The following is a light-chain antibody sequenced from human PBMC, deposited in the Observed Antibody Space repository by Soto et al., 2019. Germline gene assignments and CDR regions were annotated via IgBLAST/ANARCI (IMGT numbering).Light chain of an antibody. V-gene: IGKV3-11*01. CDR2: DAS. CDR1: QSVSSY. J-gene: IGKJ2*01. Sequence: EIVLTQSPATLSLSPGERATLSCRASQSVSSYLAWYQQKPGQAPRLLIYDASNSATGIPARFSGSGSWTGFTLTISGVEGKDCVVYEGQQRSNWATYTFGQGTKLEIK. CDR3: QQRSNWATYT.